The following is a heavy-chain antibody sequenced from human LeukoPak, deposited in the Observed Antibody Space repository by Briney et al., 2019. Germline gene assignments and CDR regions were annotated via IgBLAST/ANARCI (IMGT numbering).Heavy chain of an antibody. V-gene: IGHV3-21*01. CDR1: GFTFSSYI. Sequence: GGSLIISCAASGFTFSSYIMNWVRQAPGKNLDWVSSISSSSSYIYYPDSVKGRFTISRDNAKNSLYLQMNSLRAEDTAVYYCARDLAVAGNMWGQGTLVSVST. CDR3: ARDLAVAGNM. CDR2: ISSSSSYI. D-gene: IGHD6-19*01. J-gene: IGHJ4*02.